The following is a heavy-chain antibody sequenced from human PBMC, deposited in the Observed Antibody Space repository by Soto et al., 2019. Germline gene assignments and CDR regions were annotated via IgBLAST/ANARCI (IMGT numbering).Heavy chain of an antibody. V-gene: IGHV3-53*01. CDR2: VYSGGIT. D-gene: IGHD1-26*01. CDR1: GFSVSTNY. Sequence: GGSLRLSCAASGFSVSTNYMSWVRQAPGKGLEWVSVVYSGGITYYADSVKGRFTSSRDNSKNTLYLQMNSLRAEDTAIYYCGRGYSGSQGQLAVDYWGKGTLVTVS. J-gene: IGHJ4*02. CDR3: GRGYSGSQGQLAVDY.